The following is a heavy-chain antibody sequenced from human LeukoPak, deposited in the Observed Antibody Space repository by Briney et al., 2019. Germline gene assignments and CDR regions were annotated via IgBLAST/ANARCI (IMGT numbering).Heavy chain of an antibody. D-gene: IGHD3-16*02. Sequence: GGSLRLSCAASGFTFDTYWMSWVRQAPGKGLEWVANIKQDGREKEYVDSVKGRFTISRDNAKNSLYLQMNRLRAEDTGVYYCARGDTQSKYRQFDSWGQGSMVIVSS. CDR2: IKQDGREK. V-gene: IGHV3-7*04. J-gene: IGHJ4*02. CDR3: ARGDTQSKYRQFDS. CDR1: GFTFDTYW.